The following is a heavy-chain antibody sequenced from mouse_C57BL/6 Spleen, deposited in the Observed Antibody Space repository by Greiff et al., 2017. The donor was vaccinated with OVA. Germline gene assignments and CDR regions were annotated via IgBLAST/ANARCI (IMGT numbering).Heavy chain of an antibody. D-gene: IGHD2-1*01. V-gene: IGHV1-50*01. J-gene: IGHJ2*01. CDR1: GYTFTSYW. Sequence: QVQLQQPGAELVKPGASVKLSCKASGYTFTSYWMQWVKQRPGQGLEWIGEIDPSDSYTNYNQKFKGKATLTVDTSSSTAYMQLSSLTSEDSAVYYCARELQGDYWGQGTTLTVSS. CDR2: IDPSDSYT. CDR3: ARELQGDY.